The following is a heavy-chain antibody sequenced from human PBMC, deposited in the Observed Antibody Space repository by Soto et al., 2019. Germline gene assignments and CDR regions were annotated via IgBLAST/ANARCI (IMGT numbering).Heavy chain of an antibody. CDR1: GDSISRSHW. CDR2: ISHSGIT. CDR3: ARVRYDRSGVDH. D-gene: IGHD3-22*01. V-gene: IGHV4-4*02. Sequence: QVQLQESGPGLVRPSGALSVTCAVSGDSISRSHWWRWVRQSPGKGLEWIGEISHSGITNYNPSLKSRVTISGDKSKNQLSLKLTSVTAADTAVYYCARVRYDRSGVDHWGQGTLVSVSS. J-gene: IGHJ4*02.